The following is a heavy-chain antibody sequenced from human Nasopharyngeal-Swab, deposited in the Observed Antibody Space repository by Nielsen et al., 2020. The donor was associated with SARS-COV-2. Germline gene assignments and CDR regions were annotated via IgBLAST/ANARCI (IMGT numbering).Heavy chain of an antibody. V-gene: IGHV4-34*01. J-gene: IGHJ4*02. D-gene: IGHD4-11*01. CDR3: ARHDYSNYN. CDR2: INHSGST. CDR1: GGSFSGYY. Sequence: SETLSLTCAVYGGSFSGYYWSWIRQPPGKGLEWIGEINHSGSTNYNPSLKSRVTISVDTSKNQFSLKLSSVTVADTAVYYCARHDYSNYNWGQGTLVTVSS.